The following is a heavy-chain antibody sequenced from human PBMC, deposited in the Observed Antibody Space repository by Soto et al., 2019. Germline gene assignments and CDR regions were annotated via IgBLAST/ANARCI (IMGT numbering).Heavy chain of an antibody. CDR2: IIPIFGTA. CDR3: AREVGATPHNWFDP. V-gene: IGHV1-69*13. Sequence: SVKVSCKASGGTFSSYAISWVRQAPGQGLEWMGGIIPIFGTANYAQKFQGRVTITADESTSTAYMELSSLRSEDTAVYYCAREVGATPHNWFDPWGQGPLVTVSS. J-gene: IGHJ5*02. D-gene: IGHD1-26*01. CDR1: GGTFSSYA.